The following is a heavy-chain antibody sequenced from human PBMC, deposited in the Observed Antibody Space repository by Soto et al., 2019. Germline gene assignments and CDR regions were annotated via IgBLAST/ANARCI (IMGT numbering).Heavy chain of an antibody. J-gene: IGHJ4*02. CDR2: IIPILGIA. CDR3: ASRYDSSDY. CDR1: GGTFSSYT. D-gene: IGHD3-22*01. Sequence: QVQLVQSGAEVKKPGSSVKVSCKASGGTFSSYTISWVRQAPGQGLEWMGRIIPILGIANYAQKFQGRVTITADKSTSTAYIELSSLRSEDTAVYYGASRYDSSDYWGQGTLVTVSS. V-gene: IGHV1-69*02.